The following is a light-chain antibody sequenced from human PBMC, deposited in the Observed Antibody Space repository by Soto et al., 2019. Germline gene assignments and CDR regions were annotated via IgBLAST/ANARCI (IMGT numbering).Light chain of an antibody. CDR1: TSNIGSRT. CDR3: AAWDDTLNGWV. J-gene: IGLJ2*01. V-gene: IGLV1-44*01. Sequence: QSVLTQPPSVSGTPGQRVTISCSGSTSNIGSRTVNWYQQLPGTAPKVLIYSNNQRPSGVPDRFSGSQSGTSGSLAISGLQSEDEADYYCAAWDDTLNGWVFGGGTKLTVL. CDR2: SNN.